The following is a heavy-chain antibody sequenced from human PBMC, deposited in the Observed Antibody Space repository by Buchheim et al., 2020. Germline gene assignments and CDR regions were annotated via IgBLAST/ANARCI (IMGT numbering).Heavy chain of an antibody. CDR3: ARDAGPYSNYGQFFDY. CDR1: GFTFSSYG. CDR2: IWYDGSNK. V-gene: IGHV3-33*01. D-gene: IGHD4-11*01. J-gene: IGHJ4*02. Sequence: QVQLVESGGGVVQPGRSLRLSCAASGFTFSSYGMHWVRQAPGKGLEWVAVIWYDGSNKYYADSVKGRFTISRDNSKNTLYLQMNSLRAEDTAVYYCARDAGPYSNYGQFFDYWGQGTL.